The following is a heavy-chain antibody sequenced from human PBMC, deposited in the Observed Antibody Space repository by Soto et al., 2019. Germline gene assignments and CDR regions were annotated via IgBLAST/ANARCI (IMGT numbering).Heavy chain of an antibody. D-gene: IGHD3-3*01. CDR2: INHSGST. CDR3: ARARLIQYYDFWSGYYPPNPRTLAY. CDR1: GGSFSGYY. Sequence: SETLSLTCAVYGGSFSGYYWSWIRQPPGKGLEWIGEINHSGSTNYNPSLKSRVTISVDTSKNQFSLKLSSVTAADTAVYYCARARLIQYYDFWSGYYPPNPRTLAYWGQGTLVTVSS. J-gene: IGHJ4*02. V-gene: IGHV4-34*01.